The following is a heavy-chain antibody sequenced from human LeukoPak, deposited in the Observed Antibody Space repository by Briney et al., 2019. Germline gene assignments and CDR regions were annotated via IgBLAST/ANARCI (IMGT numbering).Heavy chain of an antibody. D-gene: IGHD3-10*01. Sequence: PGGSLRLSCAASGFSFSNYWMGWVRQAPGKGLACVANIKTDGSETYYVDSVKGRFTISRDNAKNSLFLQMNSLRAEDTAAYYCVKRILLLWSGMDVWGQGTTVSVSS. J-gene: IGHJ6*02. V-gene: IGHV3-7*03. CDR2: IKTDGSET. CDR1: GFSFSNYW. CDR3: VKRILLLWSGMDV.